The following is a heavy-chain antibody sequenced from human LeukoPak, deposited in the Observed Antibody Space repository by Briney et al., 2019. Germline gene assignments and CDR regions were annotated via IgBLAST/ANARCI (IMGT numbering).Heavy chain of an antibody. CDR2: IYHSGST. J-gene: IGHJ3*02. D-gene: IGHD3-10*01. CDR3: ARDNGDYYGSGTIDAFDI. CDR1: GGSISSSNW. Sequence: SGTLSLTCAVSGGSISSSNWWSWVRQPPGKGLEWIGEIYHSGSTYYNPSLKSRVTISVDTSKNQFSLKLSSVTAADTAVYYCARDNGDYYGSGTIDAFDIWGQGTMVTVSS. V-gene: IGHV4-4*02.